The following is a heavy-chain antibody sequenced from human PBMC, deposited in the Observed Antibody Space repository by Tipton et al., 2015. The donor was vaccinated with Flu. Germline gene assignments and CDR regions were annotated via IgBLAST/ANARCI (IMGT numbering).Heavy chain of an antibody. J-gene: IGHJ3*01. CDR2: ISRNTGNT. D-gene: IGHD2-2*01. Sequence: QLVQSGAEVEKPGASVKVSCKASGYTFTDYYLHWVRQAPRQGLEWMGWISRNTGNTNAAQAVQGRVTMTRDTSICTVYMELTSLRSDDTAVYYCARVPNPAVVPDSTYAFDVWGLGTMVTVSS. CDR3: ARVPNPAVVPDSTYAFDV. V-gene: IGHV1-2*02. CDR1: GYTFTDYY.